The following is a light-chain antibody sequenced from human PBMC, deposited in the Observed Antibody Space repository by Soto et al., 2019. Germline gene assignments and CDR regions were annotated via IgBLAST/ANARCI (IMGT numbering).Light chain of an antibody. CDR2: DVS. J-gene: IGLJ1*01. CDR3: SSYPSSSTCV. V-gene: IGLV2-14*01. CDR1: SSDVGGYNY. Sequence: QSVLTQPASVSGSPGQSITISCTGTSSDVGGYNYVSWYQQHPGKAPKLMIYDVSNRPSGVSNRFSGSKSGNTASLTISGLQAEDEADYYCSSYPSSSTCVFGTGXKVTVL.